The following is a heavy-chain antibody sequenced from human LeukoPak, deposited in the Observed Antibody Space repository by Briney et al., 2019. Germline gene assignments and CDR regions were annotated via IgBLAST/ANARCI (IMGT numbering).Heavy chain of an antibody. J-gene: IGHJ5*02. V-gene: IGHV4-30-4*08. D-gene: IGHD2-2*01. Sequence: TAETLSLTCTVSGGSISIGDYYWSWIRQPPGKGLEWIGYIYYRGSTYYNPSPKSRVTISVDTSKTQSSLKLTSVTAADTAVYYCARGGFGCSSPSCLRGFAPWGQGTLVTVSS. CDR3: ARGGFGCSSPSCLRGFAP. CDR2: IYYRGST. CDR1: GGSISIGDYY.